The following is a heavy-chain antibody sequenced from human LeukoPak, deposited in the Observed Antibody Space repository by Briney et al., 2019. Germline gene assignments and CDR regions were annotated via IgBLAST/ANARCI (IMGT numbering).Heavy chain of an antibody. CDR1: GFTFGSYS. CDR2: ISSRSTYT. Sequence: GGSLRLSCAASGFTFGSYSMNWVRQAPGKGLEWVSSISSRSTYTYYADSVKGRFTISRDNAKKSLYLQMNSLRADDTAIYYCAREYEDDAFDIWGQGTMVTASS. V-gene: IGHV3-21*01. J-gene: IGHJ3*02. CDR3: AREYEDDAFDI. D-gene: IGHD2/OR15-2a*01.